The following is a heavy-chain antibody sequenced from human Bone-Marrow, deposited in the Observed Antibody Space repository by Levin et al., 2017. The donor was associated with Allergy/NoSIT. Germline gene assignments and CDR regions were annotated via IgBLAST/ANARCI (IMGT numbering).Heavy chain of an antibody. CDR2: MSYDGTTQ. J-gene: IGHJ6*02. V-gene: IGHV3-30*14. Sequence: PGGSLRLSCGASGFTFNRYVMYWVRQAPGKGLEWVGLMSYDGTTQYYADSAKGRFTISRDISKHMLYLQMSSLRVEDTAVYYCARGIWFGELPYYYYYGMDMWGPGTAVTVS. D-gene: IGHD3-10*01. CDR3: ARGIWFGELPYYYYYGMDM. CDR1: GFTFNRYV.